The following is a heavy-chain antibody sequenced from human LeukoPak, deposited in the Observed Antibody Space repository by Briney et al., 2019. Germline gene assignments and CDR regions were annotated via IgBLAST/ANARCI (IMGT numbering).Heavy chain of an antibody. Sequence: PGGSLRLSCATSGFIFSGYYMSWIRQAPGKGLEWVSYISDSGNDISYADSVKGRFTISRDNAKGSLYLQMNSLRAADTAVYYCGTHAGRTGSDDWGQGTLVTVSS. V-gene: IGHV3-11*01. CDR2: ISDSGNDI. CDR3: GTHAGRTGSDD. J-gene: IGHJ4*02. CDR1: GFIFSGYY. D-gene: IGHD3/OR15-3a*01.